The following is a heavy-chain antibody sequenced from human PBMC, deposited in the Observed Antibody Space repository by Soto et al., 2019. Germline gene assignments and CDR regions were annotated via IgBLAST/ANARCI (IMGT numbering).Heavy chain of an antibody. V-gene: IGHV4-4*07. Sequence: LXRTCTVLRCTICGYPWSWIRQSGGKGLEWIGRIYASGNIHFNPSLKSRVTMSVDTSKNQFSLNLMSVADADTAVYYCERESGDNWSYEAQWGQGTQVTVSS. J-gene: IGHJ4*02. CDR2: IYASGNI. D-gene: IGHD1-7*01. CDR1: RCTICGYP. CDR3: ERESGDNWSYEAQ.